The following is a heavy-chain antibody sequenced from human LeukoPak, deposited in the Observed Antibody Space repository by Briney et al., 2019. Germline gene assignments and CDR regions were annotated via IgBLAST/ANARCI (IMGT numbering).Heavy chain of an antibody. J-gene: IGHJ4*02. CDR3: ANSLAVTGLFDY. CDR2: ISGSGGST. Sequence: SGGSLRLSCAASGFTFSSYAMSWVRQAPGKGLEWASVISGSGGSTYYADSVKGRFTISRDNSKNTLYLQMNSLRADDTAVYYCANSLAVTGLFDYWGQGSLVTVSS. D-gene: IGHD6-19*01. V-gene: IGHV3-23*01. CDR1: GFTFSSYA.